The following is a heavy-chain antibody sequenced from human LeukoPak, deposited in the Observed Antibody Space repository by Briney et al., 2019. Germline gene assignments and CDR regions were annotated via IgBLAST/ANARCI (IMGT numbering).Heavy chain of an antibody. Sequence: ASAKVSCKASGYTFTSYGISWVRQAPGQGLEWMGWISAYNGNTNYAQKLQGRVTMTTDTSTSTAYMELRSLRSDDTAVYYCARLLDTAMVTSYWFDPWGQGTLVTVSS. D-gene: IGHD5-18*01. CDR3: ARLLDTAMVTSYWFDP. V-gene: IGHV1-18*01. CDR1: GYTFTSYG. CDR2: ISAYNGNT. J-gene: IGHJ5*02.